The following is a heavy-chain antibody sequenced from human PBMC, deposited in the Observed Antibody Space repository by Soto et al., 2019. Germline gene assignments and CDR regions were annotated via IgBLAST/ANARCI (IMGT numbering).Heavy chain of an antibody. V-gene: IGHV1-8*01. CDR3: ARGPRTNFNPYY. Sequence: VKVSCKASGYIFSNYDINWVRQATGQGFEWLGSMNPKTGDTHYVQKLQGRLTMTRDTAISTAYVELSSLRPDDTAVYYCARGPRTNFNPYYWGQGTLVTVSS. J-gene: IGHJ4*02. D-gene: IGHD2-8*01. CDR1: GYIFSNYD. CDR2: MNPKTGDT.